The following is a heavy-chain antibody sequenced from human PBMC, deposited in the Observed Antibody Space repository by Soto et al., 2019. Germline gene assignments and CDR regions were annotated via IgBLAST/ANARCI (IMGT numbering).Heavy chain of an antibody. CDR3: ARTPPRVAGRYSFDL. CDR2: IWYDGSNK. CDR1: GFAFSSYG. Sequence: QVQLVESGVGVVQPGRSLRLSCAASGFAFSSYGMHWVRQTPGKGLGWVALIWYDGSNKYYADSVKGRFTISTDNSKNKLYLQMHSLRAEDTAVYFSARTPPRVAGRYSFDLWRQGTLVTVSS. D-gene: IGHD2-15*01. J-gene: IGHJ4*02. V-gene: IGHV3-33*01.